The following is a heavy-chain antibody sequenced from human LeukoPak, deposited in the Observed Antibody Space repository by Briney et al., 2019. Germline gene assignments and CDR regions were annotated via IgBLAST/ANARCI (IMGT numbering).Heavy chain of an antibody. CDR1: GFTFSSYW. CDR2: IKQDGSEK. V-gene: IGHV3-7*01. CDR3: ARLKGSGSYSFDY. J-gene: IGHJ4*02. Sequence: GGSLRLSCAASGFTFSSYWMSWVRQAPGKGLEWVANIKQDGSEKYYVDSVKGRFTISRDNAKNSLYLQMNSLRAEDTAVYYCARLKGSGSYSFDYWGQGTLVTVSS. D-gene: IGHD3-10*01.